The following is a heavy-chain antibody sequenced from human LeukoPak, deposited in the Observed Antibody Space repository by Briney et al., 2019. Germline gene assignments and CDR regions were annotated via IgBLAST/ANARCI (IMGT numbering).Heavy chain of an antibody. J-gene: IGHJ4*02. V-gene: IGHV3-48*03. CDR2: ISSGGSTI. Sequence: GGSLRLSCAASGFTFSSYEMNWVRQAPGKGLEWVSQISSGGSTIYYADSVRGRFTISGDNAKNSLYLQMNSLRAEDTAVYYCARLWVGELGVDYWGQGTLVTVS. CDR1: GFTFSSYE. CDR3: ARLWVGELGVDY. D-gene: IGHD3-10*01.